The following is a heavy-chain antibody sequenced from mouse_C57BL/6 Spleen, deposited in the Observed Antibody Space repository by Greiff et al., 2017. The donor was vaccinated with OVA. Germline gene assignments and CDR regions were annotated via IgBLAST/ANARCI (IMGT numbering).Heavy chain of an antibody. J-gene: IGHJ2*01. CDR1: GYTFTSYW. D-gene: IGHD2-4*01. Sequence: VQLQQPGAELVKPGASVKLSCKASGYTFTSYWMQWVKQRPGQGLEWIGEIDPSDSYTNYNQKFKGKATLTVDTSSSTAYMQLSSLTSEDSAVYYCARRISRDYDGDYFDYWGQGTTLTVSS. V-gene: IGHV1-50*01. CDR3: ARRISRDYDGDYFDY. CDR2: IDPSDSYT.